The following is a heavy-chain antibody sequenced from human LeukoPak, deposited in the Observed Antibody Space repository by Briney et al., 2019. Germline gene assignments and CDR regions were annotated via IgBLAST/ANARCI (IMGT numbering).Heavy chain of an antibody. Sequence: GSSVKVSCKASGGIFSSYAINWVRQAPGQGLEWMGGIIPIFGTANYAQKFQGRVTITTDESTSTAYIKLSSLRSEDTAVYYCARAPIIEARPLAFFDYWGQGTLVTVSS. V-gene: IGHV1-69*05. CDR1: GGIFSSYA. CDR3: ARAPIIEARPLAFFDY. J-gene: IGHJ4*02. D-gene: IGHD6-6*01. CDR2: IIPIFGTA.